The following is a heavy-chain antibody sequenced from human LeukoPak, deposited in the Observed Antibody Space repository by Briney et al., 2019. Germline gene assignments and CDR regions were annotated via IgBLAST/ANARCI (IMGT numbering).Heavy chain of an antibody. V-gene: IGHV3-30-3*01. CDR2: ISYDGSNK. D-gene: IGHD5/OR15-5a*01. CDR3: ARDFRVRSRDYYYYGMDV. J-gene: IGHJ6*02. CDR1: GFTFSSCA. Sequence: GGSLRLSCAASGFTFSSCAMHWVRQAPGKGLEWVAVISYDGSNKYYADSVKGRFTISRDNSKNTLYLQMNSLRAEDTAVYYCARDFRVRSRDYYYYGMDVWGQGTTVTVSS.